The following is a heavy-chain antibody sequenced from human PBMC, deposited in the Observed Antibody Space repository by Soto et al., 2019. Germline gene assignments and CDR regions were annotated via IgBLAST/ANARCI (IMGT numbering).Heavy chain of an antibody. V-gene: IGHV1-3*01. D-gene: IGHD1-1*01. CDR2: LNGGTGQT. J-gene: IGHJ6*02. CDR3: ARGKGMEENYFYYGLDI. Sequence: ASVKVSCKASGYTFSTYGMHWVRQAPGQSLEWMGWLNGGTGQTRYTQRFQDRVIITRDTSASTGYMELSSLRSEDTAVYYCARGKGMEENYFYYGLDIWGQGTTVTVSS. CDR1: GYTFSTYG.